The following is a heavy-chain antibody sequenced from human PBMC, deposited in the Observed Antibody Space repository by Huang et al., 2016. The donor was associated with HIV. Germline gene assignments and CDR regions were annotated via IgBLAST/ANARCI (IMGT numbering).Heavy chain of an antibody. V-gene: IGHV5-51*03. D-gene: IGHD3-10*01. Sequence: EVQLVQSGAEVKKPGESLKISCKGCGYSFTSYWIGWVRQMPGKGLEWMGIIYPGDSDTRYSPAFQGQVTISADKSISTAYLQWSSLKASDTAMYYCARGGYYYGSGSYWDYWGQGTLVTVSS. J-gene: IGHJ4*02. CDR2: IYPGDSDT. CDR3: ARGGYYYGSGSYWDY. CDR1: GYSFTSYW.